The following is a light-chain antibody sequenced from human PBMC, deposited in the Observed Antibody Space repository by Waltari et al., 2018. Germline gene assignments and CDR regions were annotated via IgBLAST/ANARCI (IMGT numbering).Light chain of an antibody. CDR1: QSISSW. V-gene: IGKV1-5*03. CDR3: QQYNSPWT. CDR2: KAS. Sequence: DIQMTQSPSTLSASAGDRVTITYRASQSISSWLAWYQQTPGKAPKLLIYKASSLESGVPARFSGSGSGTEFTLTISSLQPDDFATYYCQQYNSPWTFGQGTKVEIK. J-gene: IGKJ1*01.